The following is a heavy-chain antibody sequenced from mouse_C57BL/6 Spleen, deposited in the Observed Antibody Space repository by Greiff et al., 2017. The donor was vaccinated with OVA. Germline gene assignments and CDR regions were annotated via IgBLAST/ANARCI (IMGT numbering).Heavy chain of an antibody. V-gene: IGHV1-63*01. Sequence: QVQLQQSGAELVRPGTSVTMSCKASGYTFTNYWIGWAKQRPGHGLEWIGDIYPGGGYTNYNEKFKGKATLTADKSSSTAYMQVSSLTSEDSAIYYCARRDYGSSYEGAMDYWGQGTSVTVSS. CDR2: IYPGGGYT. CDR1: GYTFTNYW. CDR3: ARRDYGSSYEGAMDY. J-gene: IGHJ4*01. D-gene: IGHD1-1*01.